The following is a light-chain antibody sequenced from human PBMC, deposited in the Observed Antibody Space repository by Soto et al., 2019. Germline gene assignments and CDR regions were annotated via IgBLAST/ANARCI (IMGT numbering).Light chain of an antibody. CDR3: SSYTTSSPYVV. CDR2: DVS. CDR1: SSDAGGYNY. Sequence: QSALTQPASVSGSPGQSITISCTGTSSDAGGYNYVSWYQQHPGKAPKLMIYDVSNRPSGVANRFSGSKPVNTASLTISGLQAEDDADYYCSSYTTSSPYVVFVGGTTLTVL. J-gene: IGLJ2*01. V-gene: IGLV2-14*01.